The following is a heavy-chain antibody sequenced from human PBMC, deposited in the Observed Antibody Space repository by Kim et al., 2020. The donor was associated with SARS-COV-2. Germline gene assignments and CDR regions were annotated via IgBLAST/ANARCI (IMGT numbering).Heavy chain of an antibody. CDR1: GFTFSSYG. CDR2: ISYDGSNK. CDR3: AKGGYYYGMDV. V-gene: IGHV3-30*18. J-gene: IGHJ6*02. Sequence: GGSLRLSCAASGFTFSSYGMHWVRQAPGKGLEWVAVISYDGSNKYYADSVKGRFTISRDNSKNTLYLQMNSLRAEDTAVYYCAKGGYYYGMDVWGQWTT.